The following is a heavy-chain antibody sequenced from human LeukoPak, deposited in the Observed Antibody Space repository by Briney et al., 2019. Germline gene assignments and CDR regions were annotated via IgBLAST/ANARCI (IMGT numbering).Heavy chain of an antibody. CDR3: AKDPYSSSWPYYFDY. Sequence: AGGSLGLSCAASGFTFSSYAMSWVRQAPGKGLEWVSAISGSGGSTYYADSVKGRFTISRDNSKNTLYLQMNSLRAEDTAVYYCAKDPYSSSWPYYFDYWGQGTLVTVSS. CDR1: GFTFSSYA. J-gene: IGHJ4*02. V-gene: IGHV3-23*01. CDR2: ISGSGGST. D-gene: IGHD6-13*01.